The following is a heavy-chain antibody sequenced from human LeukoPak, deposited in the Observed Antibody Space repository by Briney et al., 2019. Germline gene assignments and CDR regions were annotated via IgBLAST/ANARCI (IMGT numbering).Heavy chain of an antibody. CDR2: IYSSGST. D-gene: IGHD3-3*01. V-gene: IGHV4-39*07. J-gene: IGHJ4*02. CDR3: ARAILSGYPDS. CDR1: GGSIRSTSYY. Sequence: SETLSLTCNVSGGSIRSTSYYWGWIRLPPGKGLEWIGSIYSSGSTYYNQSLKSRVTISLDTSKNQFSLKLSSVTAADTAVYYCARAILSGYPDSWGQGTLVIVFS.